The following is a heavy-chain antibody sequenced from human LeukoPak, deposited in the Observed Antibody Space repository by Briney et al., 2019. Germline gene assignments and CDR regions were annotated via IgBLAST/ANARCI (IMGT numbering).Heavy chain of an antibody. J-gene: IGHJ4*02. D-gene: IGHD6-19*01. CDR2: IYTSGST. V-gene: IGHV4-4*07. Sequence: SETLSLTCTVSGDSINTDHYWSWIRQTPGKGLEWIGRIYTSGSTNYNPSLKSRVTMSVDTSKNQFSLKLSSVTAADTAVYYCARGSSGWFDYWGQGTLVTVSS. CDR1: GDSINTDHY. CDR3: ARGSSGWFDY.